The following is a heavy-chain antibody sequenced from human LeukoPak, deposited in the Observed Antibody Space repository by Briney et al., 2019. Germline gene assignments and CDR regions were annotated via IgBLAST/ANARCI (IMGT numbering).Heavy chain of an antibody. CDR2: IKQDGSEK. CDR3: ARDQNIVGD. D-gene: IGHD2/OR15-2a*01. J-gene: IGHJ4*02. CDR1: EFTFSSYW. Sequence: PGGSLRLSCAASEFTFSSYWMSWVRQAPGKGLEWVANIKQDGSEKYYADSVKGRFTISRDNAKNSLYLQMNSLRAEDTAVYYCARDQNIVGDWGQGTLVTVSS. V-gene: IGHV3-7*03.